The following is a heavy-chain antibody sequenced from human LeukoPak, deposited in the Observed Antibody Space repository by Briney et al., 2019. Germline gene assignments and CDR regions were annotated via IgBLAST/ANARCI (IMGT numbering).Heavy chain of an antibody. CDR3: AIKRIRGNPFDY. Sequence: ASVEVSCKAPAYTFTDHYVHWVRQAPGQGLEWMGWFHPSSGGAGHAQRFQGRVTMTRDTSISTAYMQLTSLTSDDTAVYYCAIKRIRGNPFDYWGQGTLVTVSS. D-gene: IGHD2/OR15-2a*01. V-gene: IGHV1-2*02. CDR2: FHPSSGGA. CDR1: AYTFTDHY. J-gene: IGHJ4*02.